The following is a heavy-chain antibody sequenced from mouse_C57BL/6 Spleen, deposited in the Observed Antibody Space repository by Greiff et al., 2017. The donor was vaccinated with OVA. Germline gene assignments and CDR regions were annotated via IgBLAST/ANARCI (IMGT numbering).Heavy chain of an antibody. Sequence: EVHLVESGGGLVKPGGSLKLSCAASGFTFSDYGMHWVRQAPEKGLEWVAYISSGSSTIYYADTVKGRFTISRDNAKNTLFLQMTSLRSEDTAMYYCASRFITTPMDYWGQGTSVTVSS. CDR1: GFTFSDYG. V-gene: IGHV5-17*01. D-gene: IGHD1-1*01. J-gene: IGHJ4*01. CDR3: ASRFITTPMDY. CDR2: ISSGSSTI.